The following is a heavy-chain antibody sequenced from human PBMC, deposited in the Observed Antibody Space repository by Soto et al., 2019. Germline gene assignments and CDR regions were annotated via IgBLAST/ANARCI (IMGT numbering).Heavy chain of an antibody. CDR2: INPNSGGT. V-gene: IGHV1-2*02. CDR1: GYTFTGYY. J-gene: IGHJ3*02. D-gene: IGHD3-22*01. Sequence: GASVKVSCKASGYTFTGYYMHWVRQAPGQGLEWMGWINPNSGGTNYAQKFQGRVTMTEDTSTDTAYMELSSLRSEDTAVYYCATRGAIYDSSGNDAFDIWGQGTMVTVSS. CDR3: ATRGAIYDSSGNDAFDI.